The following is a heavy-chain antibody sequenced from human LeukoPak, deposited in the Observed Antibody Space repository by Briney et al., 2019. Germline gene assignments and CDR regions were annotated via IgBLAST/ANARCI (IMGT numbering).Heavy chain of an antibody. V-gene: IGHV1-3*01. D-gene: IGHD6-13*01. CDR3: ARVGSSWSYGMDV. J-gene: IGHJ6*02. CDR2: INAGNGNT. Sequence: ASVKVSCKASGYTFTNYDINWVRQATGQRLEWMGWINAGNGNTKYSQKFQGRVTITRDTSASTAYMELSSLRSEDTAVYYCARVGSSWSYGMDVWGQGTTVTVSS. CDR1: GYTFTNYD.